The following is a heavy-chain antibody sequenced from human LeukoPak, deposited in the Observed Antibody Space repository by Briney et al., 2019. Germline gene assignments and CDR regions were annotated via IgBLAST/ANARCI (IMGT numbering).Heavy chain of an antibody. CDR2: ISAYNGNT. Sequence: GASVKVSCKASGYTFTSYGISWVRQAPGQGLEWMGWISAYNGNTNYAQKLQGRVTMTTDTSTSTAYMELRSLRSDDTAVYYCARVWYQLLEGYFDYWGQGTLVTVSS. J-gene: IGHJ4*02. CDR1: GYTFTSYG. V-gene: IGHV1-18*01. D-gene: IGHD2-2*01. CDR3: ARVWYQLLEGYFDY.